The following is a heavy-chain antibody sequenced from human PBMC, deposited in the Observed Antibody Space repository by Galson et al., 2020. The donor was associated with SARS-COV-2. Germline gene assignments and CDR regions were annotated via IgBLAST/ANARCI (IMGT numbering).Heavy chain of an antibody. Sequence: SETLSLTCTVSGGSIRSSNYYWGWIRQPPGKGLEWIGSVLNSGNTHYSPYNQSRVTISVDTSKNQFYLNPNSVTDADTAMYYCARDATSSGWYNLFDPWGQGTLVTVSS. CDR2: VLNSGNT. D-gene: IGHD6-19*01. J-gene: IGHJ5*02. CDR3: ARDATSSGWYNLFDP. CDR1: GGSIRSSNYY. V-gene: IGHV4-39*07.